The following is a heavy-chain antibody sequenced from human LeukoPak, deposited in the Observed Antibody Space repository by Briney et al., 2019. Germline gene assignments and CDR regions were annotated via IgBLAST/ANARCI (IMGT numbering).Heavy chain of an antibody. CDR2: ISGSGDST. CDR3: AKRAVAGTGRGFDI. J-gene: IGHJ3*02. Sequence: GGSLRLSCAASGFTFSSYAMNWVRQAPGKGLEWVSLISGSGDSTDYADSVKGRFTISRDNSKNTLYLQINSLRADDTAVYYCAKRAVAGTGRGFDIWGQGTLVTVSS. D-gene: IGHD6-19*01. V-gene: IGHV3-23*01. CDR1: GFTFSSYA.